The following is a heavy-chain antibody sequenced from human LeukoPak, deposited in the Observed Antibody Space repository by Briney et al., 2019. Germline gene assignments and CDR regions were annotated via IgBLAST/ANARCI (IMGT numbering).Heavy chain of an antibody. CDR3: ARGVRVSFDI. J-gene: IGHJ3*02. CDR1: GFTFSSYG. D-gene: IGHD6-13*01. V-gene: IGHV3-23*01. CDR2: ISGRDGST. Sequence: GRSLRLSCAASGFTFSSYGMHWVRQAPGKGLEWVSAISGRDGSTYYADSVKGRLTISRDNSKNTLYLQTNSLRAEDTAVYYCARGVRVSFDIWGQGTMVTVSS.